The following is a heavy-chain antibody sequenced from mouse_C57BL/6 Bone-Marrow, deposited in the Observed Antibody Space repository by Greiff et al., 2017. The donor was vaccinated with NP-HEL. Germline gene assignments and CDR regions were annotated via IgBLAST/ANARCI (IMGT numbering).Heavy chain of an antibody. Sequence: VQLKQSGPVLVKPGPSVKISCKASGFTFTDYYMPWVKQSHGKSLEWIGLVYPCNGGTSYNQKFKGKATLTVDTSSSTAYMELNSLTSEDSAVYYGARDRECLPRYFDVWGTGTTVTVSS. CDR3: ARDRECLPRYFDV. D-gene: IGHD3-1*01. V-gene: IGHV1-36*01. CDR1: GFTFTDYY. CDR2: VYPCNGGT. J-gene: IGHJ1*03.